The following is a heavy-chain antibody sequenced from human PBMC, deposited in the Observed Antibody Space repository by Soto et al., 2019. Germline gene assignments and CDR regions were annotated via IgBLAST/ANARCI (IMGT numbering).Heavy chain of an antibody. Sequence: QVQLQESGPGLVKPSGTLSLTCAVSGDSISSDKWWRWVRQPPGKGLEWFGEIHTSGRTNYNPSLKSRATILVEQSKNQVSLELSSMTAAATAVYYCARGGDWQVDYWGQGTLVTVSS. CDR3: ARGGDWQVDY. CDR1: GDSISSDKW. V-gene: IGHV4-4*02. D-gene: IGHD2-21*02. CDR2: IHTSGRT. J-gene: IGHJ4*02.